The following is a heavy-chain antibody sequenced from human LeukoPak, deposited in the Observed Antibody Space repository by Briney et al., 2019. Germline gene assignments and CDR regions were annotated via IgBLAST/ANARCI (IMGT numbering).Heavy chain of an antibody. V-gene: IGHV1-2*02. Sequence: ASVKVSCKASGYTFTGYYMHWVRQAPGQGLEWMGWINPNSGGTNYAQKFQGRVTLTRDMSTSTVYMELSSLRSEDTAVYYCARSYSSGWSEGFDYWGQGTLVTVSS. CDR2: INPNSGGT. CDR3: ARSYSSGWSEGFDY. D-gene: IGHD6-19*01. J-gene: IGHJ4*02. CDR1: GYTFTGYY.